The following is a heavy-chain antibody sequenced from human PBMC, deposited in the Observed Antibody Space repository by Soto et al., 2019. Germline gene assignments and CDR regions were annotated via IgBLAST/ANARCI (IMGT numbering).Heavy chain of an antibody. D-gene: IGHD3-10*01. CDR2: IWYDGSNK. Sequence: QVQLVESGGGVVQPGRSLRLSCAASGFTFSSYGMHWVRQAPGKGLEWVAVIWYDGSNKYYADSVKGRFTISRDNSKNTLYPQMNSLRAEDTAVYYCAREGSTMGRGDYYGMDVWGQGTTVTVSS. J-gene: IGHJ6*02. CDR1: GFTFSSYG. CDR3: AREGSTMGRGDYYGMDV. V-gene: IGHV3-33*01.